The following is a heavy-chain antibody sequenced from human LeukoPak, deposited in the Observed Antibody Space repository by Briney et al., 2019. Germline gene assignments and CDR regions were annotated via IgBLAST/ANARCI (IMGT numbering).Heavy chain of an antibody. CDR2: IIPIFGTA. Sequence: SVKVSCKASGGTSSSYAISWVRQAPGQGLEWMGGIIPIFGTANYAQKFQGRVTITADKSTSTAYMELSNLRSEDTAVYYCARGLGDYDCVWGGAFDIWGQGTMVTVSS. CDR3: ARGLGDYDCVWGGAFDI. CDR1: GGTSSSYA. D-gene: IGHD3-16*01. V-gene: IGHV1-69*06. J-gene: IGHJ3*02.